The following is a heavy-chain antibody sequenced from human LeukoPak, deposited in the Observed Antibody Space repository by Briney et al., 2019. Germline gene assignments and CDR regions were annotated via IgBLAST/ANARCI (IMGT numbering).Heavy chain of an antibody. V-gene: IGHV3-23*01. Sequence: GGSLRLCCAHSGFTLSSYVMTCVRDAPAKGLASVTTMIGSDDNTYYADSVKGRFTISRDNTKNTLYLQTNGLRAEDTGVYCCAKVKYSSGWYVFDYWVQGTLVTVSS. CDR2: MIGSDDNT. D-gene: IGHD6-19*01. CDR3: AKVKYSSGWYVFDY. CDR1: GFTLSSYV. J-gene: IGHJ4*02.